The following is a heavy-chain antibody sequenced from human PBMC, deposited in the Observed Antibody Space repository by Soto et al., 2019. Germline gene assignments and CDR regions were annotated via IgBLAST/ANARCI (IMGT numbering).Heavy chain of an antibody. CDR1: DFTFTDAW. Sequence: GGSLRLSCAASDFTFTDAWMNWFRQAPGKGLEWVGRFKSKTDGGTTDYAAPVKGRFTISRDDSKNTLYLQMNSLETEDTAVYYCTTSLYSYGRYYFDYWGQGTLVTVSS. CDR3: TTSLYSYGRYYFDY. V-gene: IGHV3-15*07. CDR2: FKSKTDGGTT. D-gene: IGHD5-18*01. J-gene: IGHJ4*02.